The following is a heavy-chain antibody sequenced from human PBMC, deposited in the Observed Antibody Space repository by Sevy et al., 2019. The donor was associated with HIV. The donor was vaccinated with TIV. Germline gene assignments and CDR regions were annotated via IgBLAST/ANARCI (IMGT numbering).Heavy chain of an antibody. CDR2: IKSKTDGGTT. J-gene: IGHJ4*02. Sequence: GGSLRLSCAASGFTFSNAWMSWVRQAPGKGLEWVGRIKSKTDGGTTDYAAPVKGRFTISRDDSKNTLYLQMISLKTEDTAVYYCTTEVDDCSSTSCYDLAVDYWGQGTLVTVSS. CDR1: GFTFSNAW. V-gene: IGHV3-15*01. CDR3: TTEVDDCSSTSCYDLAVDY. D-gene: IGHD2-2*01.